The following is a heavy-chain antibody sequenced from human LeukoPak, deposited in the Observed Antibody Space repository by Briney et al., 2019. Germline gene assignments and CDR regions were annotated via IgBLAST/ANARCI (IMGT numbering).Heavy chain of an antibody. CDR2: ISYDGTNK. V-gene: IGHV3-30*04. Sequence: TGGSLRLSCAASGFTFSSYAMHWVRQAPGKGLEWVAVISYDGTNKYYADSVKGRFTISRDNAKNSLYLQMNSLRAEDTAVYYCARKIVVAIRGDWFDPWGQGTLVTVSS. CDR1: GFTFSSYA. D-gene: IGHD3-22*01. J-gene: IGHJ5*02. CDR3: ARKIVVAIRGDWFDP.